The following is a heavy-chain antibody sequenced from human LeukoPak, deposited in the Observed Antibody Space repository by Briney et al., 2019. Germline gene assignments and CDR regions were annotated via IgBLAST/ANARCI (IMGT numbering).Heavy chain of an antibody. Sequence: GESLKISCKGSGYTFTSYGISWVRQAPGQGLEWMGWISAYNGNTNYAQKLQGRVTMTTDTSTSTAYMELRSLRSDDTAVYYCARDISWGGYYYYGMDVWGQGTTVTVSS. CDR2: ISAYNGNT. D-gene: IGHD6-13*01. CDR1: GYTFTSYG. J-gene: IGHJ6*02. CDR3: ARDISWGGYYYYGMDV. V-gene: IGHV1-18*01.